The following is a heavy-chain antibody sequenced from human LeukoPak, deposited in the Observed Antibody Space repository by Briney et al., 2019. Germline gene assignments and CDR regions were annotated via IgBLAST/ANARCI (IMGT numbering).Heavy chain of an antibody. CDR2: ISWNSGSI. J-gene: IGHJ4*02. CDR3: AKDRGSAAGIFDY. Sequence: GGSLRLSCAASGFTFDDYAMHWVRLAPGKGLEWVSGISWNSGSIGYADSVKGRFTISRDNAKNSLYLQMNSLRAEDTAVYYCAKDRGSAAGIFDYWGQGTLVTVSS. CDR1: GFTFDDYA. V-gene: IGHV3-9*01. D-gene: IGHD6-13*01.